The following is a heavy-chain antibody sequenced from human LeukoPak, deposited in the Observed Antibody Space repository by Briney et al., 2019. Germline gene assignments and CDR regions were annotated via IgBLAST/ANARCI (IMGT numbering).Heavy chain of an antibody. CDR3: ARVPGYSSSWGY. V-gene: IGHV4-59*01. J-gene: IGHJ4*02. CDR1: GGSISSYY. CDR2: IYYSGST. D-gene: IGHD6-13*01. Sequence: SETLSLTCTVSGGSISSYYWSWIRQPPGKGLEWIGYIYYSGSTNYNPSLKSRVTISVDTSKNQFSLKLSSVTAADTAVYYCARVPGYSSSWGYWGQGTLVTVSS.